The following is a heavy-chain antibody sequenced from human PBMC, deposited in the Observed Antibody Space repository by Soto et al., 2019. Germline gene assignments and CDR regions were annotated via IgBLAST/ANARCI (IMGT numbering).Heavy chain of an antibody. D-gene: IGHD3-9*01. CDR3: AKVSLNYDILTGYYFDY. Sequence: GGSLRLSCAASGFTFSSYAMSWVRQAPGKGLEWVSAISGSGGSTYYADSVKGRFTISRDNSKNTLYLQMNSLRAEDTAVYYCAKVSLNYDILTGYYFDYWGQGTLVTVSS. V-gene: IGHV3-23*01. CDR2: ISGSGGST. J-gene: IGHJ4*02. CDR1: GFTFSSYA.